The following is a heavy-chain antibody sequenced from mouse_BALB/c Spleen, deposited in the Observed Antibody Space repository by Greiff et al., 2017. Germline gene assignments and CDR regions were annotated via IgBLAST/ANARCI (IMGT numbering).Heavy chain of an antibody. V-gene: IGHV5-6-5*01. Sequence: DVKLVESGGGLVKPGGSLKLSCAASGFTFSSYAMSWVRQTPEKRLEWVASISSGGSTYYPDSVKGRFTISRDNARNILYLQMSRLRSEDTAMYYCARDGYDGGWYFDVWGAGTTVTVSS. CDR2: ISSGGST. D-gene: IGHD2-2*01. CDR1: GFTFSSYA. CDR3: ARDGYDGGWYFDV. J-gene: IGHJ1*01.